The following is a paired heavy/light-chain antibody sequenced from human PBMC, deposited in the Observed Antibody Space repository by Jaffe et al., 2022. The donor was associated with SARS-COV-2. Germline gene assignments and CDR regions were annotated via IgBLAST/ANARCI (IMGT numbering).Light chain of an antibody. CDR1: QSISSY. CDR3: HQSYSPPQT. V-gene: IGKV1-39*01. CDR2: AAS. J-gene: IGKJ2*01. Sequence: DIQMTQSPSSLSASVGDRVTITCRASQSISSYLNWYQQKPGKAPKLLIYAASNVQSGVPSRFGGSGSGTDFTLTINSLQPEDFATYYCHQSYSPPQTFGQGTKLEIK.
Heavy chain of an antibody. CDR2: ISGSGSTI. V-gene: IGHV3-11*01. D-gene: IGHD2-15*01. CDR3: ARGSSKKSYDGLDI. CDR1: GFTFSDHY. Sequence: QVQLVESGGGLVKPGGSLRLSCAASGFTFSDHYMTWIRQPPGKGLEWISYISGSGSTIYYPDSVKGRFTISRDNAKNSLSLQMSSLRVEDTAVYFCARGSSKKSYDGLDIWGQGTVVTVSS. J-gene: IGHJ3*02.